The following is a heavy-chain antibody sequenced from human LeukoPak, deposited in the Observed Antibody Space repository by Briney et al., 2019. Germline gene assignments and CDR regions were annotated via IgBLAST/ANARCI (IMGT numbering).Heavy chain of an antibody. Sequence: SETLSLTCAVFGGSFSDYYWSWVRQPPGKGLEWIGEINYSGRTNYYPSLTSRATLSIDTSKNQFSLKLSSVTVADTAVYYCARGVRGSTSWNSYYNYFYLDVWGKGTTVTVSS. CDR2: INYSGRT. CDR1: GGSFSDYY. J-gene: IGHJ6*03. CDR3: ARGVRGSTSWNSYYNYFYLDV. D-gene: IGHD1-7*01. V-gene: IGHV4-34*01.